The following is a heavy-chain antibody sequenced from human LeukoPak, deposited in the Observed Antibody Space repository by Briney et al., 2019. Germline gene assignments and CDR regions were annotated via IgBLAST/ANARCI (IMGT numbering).Heavy chain of an antibody. CDR1: GYTFTSYG. CDR3: ARVGYGGYEYNWFDP. CDR2: SSAYNGNT. D-gene: IGHD3-16*01. V-gene: IGHV1-18*01. Sequence: ASVKVSCKASGYTFTSYGISWVRQAPGQGLECMGWSSAYNGNTNYAQKLQGRFTMTTDTYTSTAYMELRSLRSDDTAVYYCARVGYGGYEYNWFDPWGQGTLVTVSS. J-gene: IGHJ5*02.